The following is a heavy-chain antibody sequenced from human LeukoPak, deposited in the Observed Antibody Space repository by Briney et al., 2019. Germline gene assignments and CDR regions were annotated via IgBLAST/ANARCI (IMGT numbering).Heavy chain of an antibody. D-gene: IGHD4-17*01. CDR1: GYTFTSYY. CDR3: ASTVTVYDAFDI. Sequence: ASVKVSCKASGYTFTSYYMHWVRQAPGQGLEWMGIINPSGGSTSYAQKFQGRVTMTGDMSTSPVYMELSSLRSEDTAVYYCASTVTVYDAFDIWGQGTMVTVSS. CDR2: INPSGGST. J-gene: IGHJ3*02. V-gene: IGHV1-46*01.